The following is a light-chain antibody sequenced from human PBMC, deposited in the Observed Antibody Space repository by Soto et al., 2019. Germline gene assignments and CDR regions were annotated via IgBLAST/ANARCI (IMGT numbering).Light chain of an antibody. V-gene: IGKV3-20*01. Sequence: EIVLTQSPGTLSLSPGERATLSCRASQGVSSFLAWYLQKPGQAPRLLIYGASSRATGIPDRFSGSGSGTDFTLTISRLEPEDFAVYYCQQYRSSPITFGQGTRLEIK. CDR1: QGVSSF. CDR2: GAS. CDR3: QQYRSSPIT. J-gene: IGKJ5*01.